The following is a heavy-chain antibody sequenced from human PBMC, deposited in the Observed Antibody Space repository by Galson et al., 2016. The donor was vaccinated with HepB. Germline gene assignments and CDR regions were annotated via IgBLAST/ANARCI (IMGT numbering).Heavy chain of an antibody. V-gene: IGHV1-18*01. J-gene: IGHJ1*01. CDR3: ARDLVTAAGQYFQH. D-gene: IGHD6-13*01. CDR2: IGGDNAYT. CDR1: GYTFTDYG. Sequence: SVKVSCKASGYTFTDYGISWVRQAPGQGLEWMAWIGGDNAYTQYAQKFQDRVTMTTETSTNTAHMELRSLNSDDTAVYFCARDLVTAAGQYFQHWGQGTLVTVSS.